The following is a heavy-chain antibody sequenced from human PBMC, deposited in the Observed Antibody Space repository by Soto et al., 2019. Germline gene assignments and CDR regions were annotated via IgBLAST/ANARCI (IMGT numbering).Heavy chain of an antibody. Sequence: ASVKVSCKASGYTFTSYGSSWVRQAPGQGLEWMGWISAYNGNTNYAQKLQGRVTMTTDTSTSTAYMELRSLRSDDPAVYYCAIPFYGSGGYDGFDIWGQGTMVTVSS. J-gene: IGHJ3*02. CDR2: ISAYNGNT. CDR1: GYTFTSYG. CDR3: AIPFYGSGGYDGFDI. V-gene: IGHV1-18*01. D-gene: IGHD3-10*01.